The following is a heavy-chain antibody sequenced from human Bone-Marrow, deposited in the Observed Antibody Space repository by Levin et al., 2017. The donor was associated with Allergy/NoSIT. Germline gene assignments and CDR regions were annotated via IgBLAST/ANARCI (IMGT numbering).Heavy chain of an antibody. CDR1: GFTFDDHT. Sequence: SLKISCATSGFTFDDHTMHWVRQAPGKGLEWVARISWNSGNIGYADSVKGRFTISRDNTKSSLYLQLDSLTTEDSALYSCAKERYDRSGRHFDYWGQGTLVTVSS. CDR3: AKERYDRSGRHFDY. V-gene: IGHV3-9*01. D-gene: IGHD3-22*01. CDR2: ISWNSGNI. J-gene: IGHJ4*02.